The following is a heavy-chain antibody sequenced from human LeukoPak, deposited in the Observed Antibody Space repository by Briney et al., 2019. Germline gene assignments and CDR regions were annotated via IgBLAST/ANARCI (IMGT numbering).Heavy chain of an antibody. J-gene: IGHJ4*02. CDR3: ARGYYYDSSGYSAGLDY. CDR1: GGSISSYY. CDR2: IYTSGST. V-gene: IGHV4-4*07. D-gene: IGHD3-22*01. Sequence: PSETLSLTCTVSGGSISSYYWSWIRQPAGKGLEWIGRIYTSGSTNYNPSLKSRVTMSVDTSKNQFSLKLSSVTAVDTAVYYCARGYYYDSSGYSAGLDYWGQGTLVTVSS.